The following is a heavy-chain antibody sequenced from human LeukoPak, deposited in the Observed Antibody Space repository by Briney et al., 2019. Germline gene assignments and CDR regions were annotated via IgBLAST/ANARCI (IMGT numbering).Heavy chain of an antibody. CDR1: GGSISSGGYY. V-gene: IGHV4-31*03. Sequence: SQTLSLTCTVSGGSISSGGYYWSWIRQHPGKGLEWIGYISYSGTTYYNPSLKSRVTISVDSSKNQLSLKVNSVTAADTGVYYCARVRHDPLEYGYYMDVWGKGTTVTVSS. J-gene: IGHJ6*03. CDR2: ISYSGTT. D-gene: IGHD3-3*01. CDR3: ARVRHDPLEYGYYMDV.